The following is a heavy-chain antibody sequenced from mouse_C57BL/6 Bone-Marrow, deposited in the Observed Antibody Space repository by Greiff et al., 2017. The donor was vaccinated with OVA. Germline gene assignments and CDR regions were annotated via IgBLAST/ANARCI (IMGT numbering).Heavy chain of an antibody. Sequence: QVQLQQPGAELVKPGASGKMSCKASGYTFTSYWITWVKQRPGQGLEWIGDFYPGSGSTNYNEKFKSKATLTVDTSSSTAYMQLSSLTSEDSAVYYCARRFTTVVARDYWGQGTTLTVSS. D-gene: IGHD1-1*01. J-gene: IGHJ2*01. V-gene: IGHV1-55*01. CDR2: FYPGSGST. CDR3: ARRFTTVVARDY. CDR1: GYTFTSYW.